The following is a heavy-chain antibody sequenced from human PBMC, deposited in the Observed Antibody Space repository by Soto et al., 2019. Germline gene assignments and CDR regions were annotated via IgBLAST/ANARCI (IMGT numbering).Heavy chain of an antibody. V-gene: IGHV1-8*01. J-gene: IGHJ5*02. D-gene: IGHD2-15*01. CDR2: MNPNSGNT. CDR3: ARLSLYCSGGSCYSSAWFDP. CDR1: GYTFTSYD. Sequence: GASVKVSCKASGYTFTSYDINWVRQATGQGLEWMGWMNPNSGNTGYAQKFQGRVTMTRNTSISTAHMELSSLRSEDTAVYYCARLSLYCSGGSCYSSAWFDPWGQGTLVTVSS.